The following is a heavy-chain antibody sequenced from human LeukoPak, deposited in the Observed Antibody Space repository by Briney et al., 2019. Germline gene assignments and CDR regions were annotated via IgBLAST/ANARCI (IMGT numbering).Heavy chain of an antibody. CDR1: GYIFSKYG. V-gene: IGHV1-18*01. CDR3: ARVSGSIVARSAWFHS. D-gene: IGHD6-6*01. Sequence: ASVKVSCKASGYIFSKYGFTWVRQAPGQGLEWMGWISAYDGYTNHAQEFQGRVTMTTDVSTSTAYMELRSLRSDDTAVYYCARVSGSIVARSAWFHSWGQGTLVTVSS. J-gene: IGHJ5*01. CDR2: ISAYDGYT.